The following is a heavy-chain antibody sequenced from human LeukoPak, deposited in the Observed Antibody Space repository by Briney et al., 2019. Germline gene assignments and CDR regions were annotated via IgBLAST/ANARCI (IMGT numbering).Heavy chain of an antibody. D-gene: IGHD3-22*01. V-gene: IGHV3-21*01. CDR3: ARENPNLGNTYYYDSRQAFDY. J-gene: IGHJ4*02. CDR1: VFTFSGYS. Sequence: GGPLRLSCAASVFTFSGYSMNWVRQAPGKWLEGVSSISSSSSYIYYADSVKGRFTISRDNAKNSLYLQMNSLRAEDTAVYYCARENPNLGNTYYYDSRQAFDYWGQGTLVTVSS. CDR2: ISSSSSYI.